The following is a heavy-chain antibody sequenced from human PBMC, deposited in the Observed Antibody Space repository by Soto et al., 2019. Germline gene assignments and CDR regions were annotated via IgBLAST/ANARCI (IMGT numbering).Heavy chain of an antibody. CDR3: ASSSTYYDILTGYYFKYYFDY. D-gene: IGHD3-9*01. V-gene: IGHV3-11*03. CDR2: ISSSSSYT. J-gene: IGHJ4*02. Sequence: GSLRLSCAASGFTFSDYYMSWIRQAPGKGLEWVSYISSSSSYTNYADSVKGRFTISRDNAKNSLYLQMNSLRAEDTAVYYCASSSTYYDILTGYYFKYYFDYWGQGTLVTVSS. CDR1: GFTFSDYY.